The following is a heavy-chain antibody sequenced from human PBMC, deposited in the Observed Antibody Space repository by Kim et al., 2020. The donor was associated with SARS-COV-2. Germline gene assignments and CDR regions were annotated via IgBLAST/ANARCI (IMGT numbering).Heavy chain of an antibody. V-gene: IGHV4-59*01. D-gene: IGHD3-10*01. J-gene: IGHJ3*02. CDR3: ARSAGEIDAFDI. Sequence: YTHSLTSRVTISVDTSKNQFSLKLSSVTAADTAVYYCARSAGEIDAFDIWGQGTMVTVSA.